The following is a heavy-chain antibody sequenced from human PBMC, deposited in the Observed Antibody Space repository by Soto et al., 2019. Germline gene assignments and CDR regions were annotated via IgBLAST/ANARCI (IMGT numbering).Heavy chain of an antibody. CDR2: IYSSGST. Sequence: QVQLQGSGPGLVKPSPALSLTSPVAGGSISGGGYYWSWIRQHQGRGLEWIGYIYSSGSTYYNPSLKSRVTISVDTSKNQFSLKLSSVTAADTAVYYCARATTMRDYYYGMDVWGQGTTVTVSS. CDR3: ARATTMRDYYYGMDV. CDR1: GGSISGGGYY. D-gene: IGHD1-1*01. V-gene: IGHV4-31*03. J-gene: IGHJ6*02.